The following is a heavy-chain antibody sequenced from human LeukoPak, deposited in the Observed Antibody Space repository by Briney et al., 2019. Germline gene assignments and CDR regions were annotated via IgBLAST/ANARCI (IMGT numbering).Heavy chain of an antibody. CDR3: ARDPPAVLIDTYG. D-gene: IGHD2-8*01. CDR2: VYSGGST. V-gene: IGHV3-66*01. J-gene: IGHJ4*02. CDR1: GFIVTNNY. Sequence: GGSLRLSCTASGFIVTNNYINWVRQAPGKGLEWVSLVYSGGSTYYADSVKGRFTISRDNSKNMVYLQMNSLSAEDTAMYYCARDPPAVLIDTYGWGQGTLVTVSS.